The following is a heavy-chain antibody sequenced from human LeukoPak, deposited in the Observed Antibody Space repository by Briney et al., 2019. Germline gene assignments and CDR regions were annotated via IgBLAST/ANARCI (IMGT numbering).Heavy chain of an antibody. CDR3: AIGSSRAYSGSYCFDY. V-gene: IGHV3-53*01. CDR2: IYSGGST. J-gene: IGHJ4*02. CDR1: GFTVSSNY. D-gene: IGHD1-26*01. Sequence: GGSLRLSCAASGFTVSSNYMSWVRQAPGKGLEWVSVIYSGGSTYYADSVKGRFTISRDNPKNTLYLQMNSLRAEDTAVYYCAIGSSRAYSGSYCFDYWGQGTLVTVSS.